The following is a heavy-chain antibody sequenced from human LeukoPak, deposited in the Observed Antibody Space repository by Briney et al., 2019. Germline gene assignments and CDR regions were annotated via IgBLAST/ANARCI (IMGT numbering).Heavy chain of an antibody. CDR1: GFTFGTYW. V-gene: IGHV3-7*01. Sequence: GGSLRLSCAASGFTFGTYWMGWVRQAPGKGIEWVANIKQDGTEKSYVDSVKGRFTISRDNVKNSVYLQMHSLRVDDTAIYYCVRDTYRTAVAGSSGLGYWGQGTLVTVSS. CDR2: IKQDGTEK. CDR3: VRDTYRTAVAGSSGLGY. D-gene: IGHD6-19*01. J-gene: IGHJ4*02.